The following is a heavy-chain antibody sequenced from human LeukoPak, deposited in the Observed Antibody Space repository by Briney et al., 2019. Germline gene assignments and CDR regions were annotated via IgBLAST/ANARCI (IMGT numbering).Heavy chain of an antibody. D-gene: IGHD5-24*01. J-gene: IGHJ3*02. CDR3: AKQLATTSGAFDI. V-gene: IGHV5-51*01. CDR1: GYIFTSYW. CDR2: IYPGDSDT. Sequence: GESLKISCQGSGYIFTSYWIGWGRQLPGKGLEWMGIIYPGDSDTRYSPSFQGQVTISADKSISTAYLQWSSLKASDTAMYYCAKQLATTSGAFDIWGQGTMVTVSS.